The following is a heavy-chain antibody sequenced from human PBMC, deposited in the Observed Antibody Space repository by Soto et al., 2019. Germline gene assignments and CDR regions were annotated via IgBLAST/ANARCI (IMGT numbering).Heavy chain of an antibody. J-gene: IGHJ4*02. CDR1: GERFTTYG. V-gene: IGHV1-18*04. CDR3: ARWAEQVRAYGSSFHY. CDR2: ISTYNTNT. Sequence: ASVKVSCKASGERFTTYGISWVRQAPGQGLEWMGWISTYNTNTNYAPKFQGRLLLTTDTSTTTAHMELRSLRPDDTAVYYCARWAEQVRAYGSSFHYWRQGTLVTVSS. D-gene: IGHD4-17*01.